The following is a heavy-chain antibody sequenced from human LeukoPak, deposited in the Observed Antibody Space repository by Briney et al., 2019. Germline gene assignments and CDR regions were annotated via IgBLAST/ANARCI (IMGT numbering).Heavy chain of an antibody. Sequence: PGGSLRLSCIGSGFTVSSNYMTWVRQAPGKGLEWLSVIYTDGSTYYAGSVKGRFPISRDNSKNTLYLQMNSLRADDTAVYYCARTRGYCSGGSCYRTFYFDYWGQGTLVSVSS. CDR1: GFTVSSNY. J-gene: IGHJ4*02. V-gene: IGHV3-53*01. D-gene: IGHD2-15*01. CDR2: IYTDGST. CDR3: ARTRGYCSGGSCYRTFYFDY.